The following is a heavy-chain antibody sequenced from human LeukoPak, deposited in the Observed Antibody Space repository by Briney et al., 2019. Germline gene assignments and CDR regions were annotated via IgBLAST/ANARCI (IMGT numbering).Heavy chain of an antibody. CDR1: GFTFSSYW. CDR2: IDTDGSST. J-gene: IGHJ4*02. CDR3: ILAAAGTEFDS. Sequence: GGSLRLSCAASGFTFSSYWMHWVRQAPGKGLVWVSRIDTDGSSTSYADSVKGRFTISRDNAKNTLYLQMSSLRAEDTAVYYCILAAAGTEFDSWGQGTLVTVPS. D-gene: IGHD6-13*01. V-gene: IGHV3-74*01.